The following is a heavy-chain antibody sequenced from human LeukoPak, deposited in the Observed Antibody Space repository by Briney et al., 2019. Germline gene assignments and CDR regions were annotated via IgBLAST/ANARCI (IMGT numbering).Heavy chain of an antibody. CDR3: ARVPPRGYYGYYYMDV. D-gene: IGHD3-3*01. Sequence: SETLSLTCTVSGGSISSYYWSWIRQPPGKGLEWIGYIYYSGSTNYNPSLKSRVTISVDTSKNQFSLKLSSVTAADTAVYYCARVPPRGYYGYYYMDVWGKGTTVTVSS. CDR2: IYYSGST. CDR1: GGSISSYY. V-gene: IGHV4-59*01. J-gene: IGHJ6*03.